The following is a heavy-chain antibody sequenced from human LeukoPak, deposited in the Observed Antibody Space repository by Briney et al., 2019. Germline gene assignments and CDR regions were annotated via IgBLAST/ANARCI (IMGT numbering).Heavy chain of an antibody. CDR3: ARAVTNYGNFDY. CDR2: IWYDGSNK. D-gene: IGHD1-7*01. J-gene: IGHJ4*02. Sequence: PGGSLRLSCAASGFTFSSYGMHWVRQAPGKGLEWVAVIWYDGSNKYYADSVKGRFTISRDNSKNTLHLQMNSLRAEDTAVYYCARAVTNYGNFDYWGQGTLVTVSS. V-gene: IGHV3-33*01. CDR1: GFTFSSYG.